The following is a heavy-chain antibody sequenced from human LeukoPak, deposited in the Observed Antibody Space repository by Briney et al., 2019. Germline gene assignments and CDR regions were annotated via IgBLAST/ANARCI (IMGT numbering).Heavy chain of an antibody. CDR2: IIPIFGTA. D-gene: IGHD6-19*01. J-gene: IGHJ6*02. CDR3: TRDARTAVAGGNYHYYGMDV. CDR1: GGTFSSYA. V-gene: IGHV1-69*13. Sequence: GASVKVSCTASGGTFSSYAISWVRQAPGQGLEWMGGIIPIFGTANYAQKFQGRVTITADESTSTAYMELSSLRSEDTAVYYCTRDARTAVAGGNYHYYGMDVWGQGTTVTVSS.